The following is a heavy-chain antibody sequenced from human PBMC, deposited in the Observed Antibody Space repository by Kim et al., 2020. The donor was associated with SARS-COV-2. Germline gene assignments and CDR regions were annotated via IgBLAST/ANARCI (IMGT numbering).Heavy chain of an antibody. CDR2: FDPEDGET. Sequence: ASVKVSCKVSGYTLTELSMHWVRQAPGKGLEWMGGFDPEDGETIYAQKFQGRVTMTEVTSTDTAYMELSSLRSEDTAVYYCEARSVDTESYWGQGTLVTVSS. CDR3: EARSVDTESY. J-gene: IGHJ4*02. D-gene: IGHD5-18*01. CDR1: GYTLTELS. V-gene: IGHV1-24*01.